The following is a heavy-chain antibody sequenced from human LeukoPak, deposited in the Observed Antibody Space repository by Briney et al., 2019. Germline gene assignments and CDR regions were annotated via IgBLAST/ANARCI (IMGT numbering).Heavy chain of an antibody. Sequence: SETLSLTCTVSGGSISSGSYYWSWIRQPAGKGLEWIGRIYTSGSTNYNPSLKSRVTISVDTSKDQFSLKLSSVTAADTAVYYCARATQMATDVSYYYYYYMDVWGKGTTVTISS. V-gene: IGHV4-61*02. CDR2: IYTSGST. CDR3: ARATQMATDVSYYYYYYMDV. D-gene: IGHD5-24*01. J-gene: IGHJ6*03. CDR1: GGSISSGSYY.